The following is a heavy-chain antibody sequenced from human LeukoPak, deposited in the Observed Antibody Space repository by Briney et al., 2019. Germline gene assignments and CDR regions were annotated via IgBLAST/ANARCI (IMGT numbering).Heavy chain of an antibody. J-gene: IGHJ6*03. Sequence: AASVKVSCKASGYTFTTYAMNWVRQAPGQGLEWMGWINTNTGNPTYAQGFTGRFVFSFDTSVSTAYLEISSLKAEDTAIYYCARSRRVVVPSTLNSADDYYYYMDVWGKGTTVTVSS. D-gene: IGHD2-15*01. CDR3: ARSRRVVVPSTLNSADDYYYYMDV. CDR1: GYTFTTYA. CDR2: INTNTGNP. V-gene: IGHV7-4-1*02.